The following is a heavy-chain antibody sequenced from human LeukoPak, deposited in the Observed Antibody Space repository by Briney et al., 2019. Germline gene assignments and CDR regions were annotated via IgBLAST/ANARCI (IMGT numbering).Heavy chain of an antibody. Sequence: GGSLRLSXAASGFTVRSNYMTWVRQAPGKGLEWVSIIYSSGSTYYADSLKGRFTISRDNSKNTVYLQMSSLRAEDTAVYYCANLPRGDYWGQGTLVTVSS. D-gene: IGHD3-10*01. CDR1: GFTVRSNY. CDR3: ANLPRGDY. V-gene: IGHV3-53*01. CDR2: IYSSGST. J-gene: IGHJ4*02.